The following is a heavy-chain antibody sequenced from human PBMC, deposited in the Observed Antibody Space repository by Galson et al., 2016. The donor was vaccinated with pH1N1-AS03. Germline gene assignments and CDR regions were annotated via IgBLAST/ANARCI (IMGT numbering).Heavy chain of an antibody. CDR2: IKSKTDGGTT. CDR1: GFTFNNTW. CDR3: VTGGNNFGHEY. V-gene: IGHV3-15*01. D-gene: IGHD5-18*01. Sequence: SLRLSCAGSGFTFNNTWMSWVRQAPGEGLEWVGRIKSKTDGGTTEYAAPVKGRFTISRDDSRDTLHLQMNSLKTEDSALYYRVTGGNNFGHEYWGQGTLVTVSS. J-gene: IGHJ4*01.